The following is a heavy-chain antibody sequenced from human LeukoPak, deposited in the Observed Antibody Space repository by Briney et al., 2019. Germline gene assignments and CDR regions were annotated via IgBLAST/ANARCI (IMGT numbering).Heavy chain of an antibody. CDR3: ASSDFWSGSGYYYYYMDV. Sequence: SQTLSLTCTVSGGSISSGSYYWSWIRQPAGKGLEWIGRIYTSGRTNYNPSLKSRVTISVDTSKNQFSLKLSSVTAADTAVYYCASSDFWSGSGYYYYYMDVWGKGTTVTVSS. J-gene: IGHJ6*03. D-gene: IGHD3-3*01. V-gene: IGHV4-61*02. CDR2: IYTSGRT. CDR1: GGSISSGSYY.